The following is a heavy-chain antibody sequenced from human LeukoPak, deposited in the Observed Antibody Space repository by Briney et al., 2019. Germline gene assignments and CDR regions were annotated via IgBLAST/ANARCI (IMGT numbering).Heavy chain of an antibody. V-gene: IGHV3-30*02. J-gene: IGHJ4*02. D-gene: IGHD5-12*01. Sequence: GGSLRLSCAASGFSFSDYAMHWVRQAPGKGLEWVAFIRYDGSYEYYADSVKGRFTVSRDNSKNTLYLQMNTLRVEDTAVYYCARGMGGYGGYDYWGQGTLVTVSS. CDR2: IRYDGSYE. CDR1: GFSFSDYA. CDR3: ARGMGGYGGYDY.